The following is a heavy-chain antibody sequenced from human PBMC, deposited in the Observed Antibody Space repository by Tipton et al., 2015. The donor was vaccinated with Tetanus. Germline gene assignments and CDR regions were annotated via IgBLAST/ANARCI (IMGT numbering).Heavy chain of an antibody. CDR2: INHSGST. V-gene: IGHV4-34*01. J-gene: IGHJ4*02. CDR3: ARGSSWSHVFLDY. Sequence: TLSLTCAVYGGSFSGYYWSWIRQPPGKGLEWIGEINHSGSTNYNPSLKSRVTISVDTSKNLFSLKLSSVTAADTAVYYCARGSSWSHVFLDYWGQGTLVTVSS. D-gene: IGHD6-13*01. CDR1: GGSFSGYY.